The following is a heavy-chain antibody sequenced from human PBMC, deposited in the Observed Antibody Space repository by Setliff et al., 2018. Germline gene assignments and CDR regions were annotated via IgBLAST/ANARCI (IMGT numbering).Heavy chain of an antibody. D-gene: IGHD2-8*01. Sequence: ASVKVSCKASGYTFTSSVITWVRQAPGQGLEWMGWISTYTGNTNYAQKLQGRITMTTDTSTSTAYMELRSLTSDDTAVYYCSRLVRYCTTTTCQRASGAEFWGQGTLVTVSS. CDR3: SRLVRYCTTTTCQRASGAEF. V-gene: IGHV1-18*01. CDR2: ISTYTGNT. CDR1: GYTFTSSV. J-gene: IGHJ4*02.